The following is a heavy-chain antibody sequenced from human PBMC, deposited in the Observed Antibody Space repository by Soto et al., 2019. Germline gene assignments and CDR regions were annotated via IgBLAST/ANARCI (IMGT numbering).Heavy chain of an antibody. CDR2: IIPIFGTA. V-gene: IGHV1-69*13. CDR3: ARLLDFRATTSYYYYGMDV. D-gene: IGHD1-26*01. Sequence: ASVKVSCKASGGTFSSYAISWVRQAPGQGLEWMGGIIPIFGTANYAQKFQGRVTITADESTSTTYMELSSLRSEDTAVYYCARLLDFRATTSYYYYGMDVWGQGTTVTVSS. CDR1: GGTFSSYA. J-gene: IGHJ6*02.